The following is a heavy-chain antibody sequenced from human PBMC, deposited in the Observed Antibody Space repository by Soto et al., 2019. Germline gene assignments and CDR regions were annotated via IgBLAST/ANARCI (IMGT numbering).Heavy chain of an antibody. CDR1: GYIFTSHW. CDR3: ARHAHQEEGYSGTWGAFDI. J-gene: IGHJ3*02. CDR2: IDPSDSYT. Sequence: PGESLKISCNTSGYIFTSHWITWGRQMPGQGLEWMGRIDPSDSYTMYNPSFQDHVTISSEKSIATAYLQWGSLKASDTAIYYRARHAHQEEGYSGTWGAFDIWGQGTMVTVSS. D-gene: IGHD1-26*01. V-gene: IGHV5-10-1*01.